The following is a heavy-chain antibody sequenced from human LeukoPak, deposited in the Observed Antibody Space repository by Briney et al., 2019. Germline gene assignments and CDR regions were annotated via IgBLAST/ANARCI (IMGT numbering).Heavy chain of an antibody. J-gene: IGHJ5*02. Sequence: ASVKVSCKASGYTFTGYYMHWVRQAPGQGLEWMGWINPNSGGTNYAQTFQGRFTMTRDTSISTAYMELSRLRSDDTAVYYCARVNSITIFGVALVTGWFDPWGQGTLVTVSS. CDR1: GYTFTGYY. V-gene: IGHV1-2*02. CDR3: ARVNSITIFGVALVTGWFDP. D-gene: IGHD3-3*01. CDR2: INPNSGGT.